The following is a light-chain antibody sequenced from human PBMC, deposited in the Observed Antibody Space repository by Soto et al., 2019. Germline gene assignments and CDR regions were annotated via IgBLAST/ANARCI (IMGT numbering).Light chain of an antibody. V-gene: IGKV3-11*01. Sequence: EIVLTQSPATLSLSPGERATLSCRASQSVSSYLAWYQQKPGQAPTLLIYDASTRATGVPARFSGSGSGTDFTLTISRLEPEDFAVYYCQQHRNWPITFGGGTKVEIK. CDR2: DAS. CDR3: QQHRNWPIT. CDR1: QSVSSY. J-gene: IGKJ4*01.